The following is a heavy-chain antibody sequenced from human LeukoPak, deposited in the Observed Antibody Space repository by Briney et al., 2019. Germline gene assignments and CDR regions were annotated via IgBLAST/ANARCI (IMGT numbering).Heavy chain of an antibody. Sequence: SETLSLTCTVSGGSISSYYWSWIRQPPGKGLEWIGYIYYSGSTNYNPSLKSRVTISVDTSKNQFSLKLSSVTAADTAVYYCARDYGDYGNWYFDLWGRGTLVTVSS. CDR1: GGSISSYY. J-gene: IGHJ2*01. V-gene: IGHV4-59*01. D-gene: IGHD4-17*01. CDR2: IYYSGST. CDR3: ARDYGDYGNWYFDL.